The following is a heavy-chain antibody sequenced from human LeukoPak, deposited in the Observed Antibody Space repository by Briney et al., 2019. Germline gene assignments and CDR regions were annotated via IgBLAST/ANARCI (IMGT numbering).Heavy chain of an antibody. V-gene: IGHV6-1*01. J-gene: IGHJ4*02. Sequence: SQTLSLTCAISGDSVSSNSAAWNWIRQSPSRGLEWLGRTYYRSKWYNDYAVSAKSRITINADTSKNQFSLRLNSVSPEDTAVYYCARDEQWVVYFESWGQGTLVTVSS. CDR3: ARDEQWVVYFES. CDR1: GDSVSSNSAA. CDR2: TYYRSKWYN. D-gene: IGHD6-19*01.